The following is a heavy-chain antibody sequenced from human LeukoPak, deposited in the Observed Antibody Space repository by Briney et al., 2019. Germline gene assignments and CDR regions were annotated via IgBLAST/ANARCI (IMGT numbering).Heavy chain of an antibody. D-gene: IGHD2-15*01. CDR3: ARVHSGGSNTDFDY. CDR1: GYTFTGYD. Sequence: ASVKVSCKASGYTFTGYDINWVRQATGQGLEWMGWMNPNSGNTGYAQKFQGRVTMTRNTSISTAYMELSSLRSEDTAVYYCARVHSGGSNTDFDYWGQGTLVTVSS. J-gene: IGHJ4*02. CDR2: MNPNSGNT. V-gene: IGHV1-8*01.